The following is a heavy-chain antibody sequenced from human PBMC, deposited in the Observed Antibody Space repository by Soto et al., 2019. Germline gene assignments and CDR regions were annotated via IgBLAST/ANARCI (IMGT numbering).Heavy chain of an antibody. CDR1: GFSFTSAW. CDR3: ICQITNYGLVFLY. V-gene: IGHV3-15*07. D-gene: IGHD3-3*01. CDR2: IKSETDGGTT. Sequence: EVQLVEAGGGLVEPGGSLGLSCTASGFSFTSAWMNWVRQAPGKGLEWVGRIKSETDGGTTAFTAPVKDRFTISRDDAENTVPLHMNSLMTEDTAVYYCICQITNYGLVFLYWGQGTPVTVSS. J-gene: IGHJ4*02.